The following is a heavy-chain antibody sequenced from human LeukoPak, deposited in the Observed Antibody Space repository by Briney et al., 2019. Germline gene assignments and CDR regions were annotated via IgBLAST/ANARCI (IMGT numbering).Heavy chain of an antibody. D-gene: IGHD3-22*01. Sequence: GASVKVSCKASGYTFTVYCIHWVRQAPGPGLEWMGCIHPNSGGTNYAQKFQGRVTMTRDTSISTAYMELSRLRSDDTAVYYCASPAIYDSSGYPRAPICFWGQGTLVTVSS. CDR2: IHPNSGGT. J-gene: IGHJ4*02. CDR1: GYTFTVYC. CDR3: ASPAIYDSSGYPRAPICF. V-gene: IGHV1-2*02.